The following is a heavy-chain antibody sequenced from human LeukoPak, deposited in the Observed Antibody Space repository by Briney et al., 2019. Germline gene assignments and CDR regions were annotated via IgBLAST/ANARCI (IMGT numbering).Heavy chain of an antibody. CDR2: ISGSGGST. CDR3: AKEGGRGSSGSYYNSFFDY. J-gene: IGHJ4*02. V-gene: IGHV3-23*01. Sequence: GGSLRLSCAASGFTFSSYAMSWFRQAPGKGLEWVSAISGSGGSTYYADSVKGRFTISRDNSKNTLYVQMNSLRAEDTAVYYCAKEGGRGSSGSYYNSFFDYWGQGTLVTVSS. CDR1: GFTFSSYA. D-gene: IGHD3-10*01.